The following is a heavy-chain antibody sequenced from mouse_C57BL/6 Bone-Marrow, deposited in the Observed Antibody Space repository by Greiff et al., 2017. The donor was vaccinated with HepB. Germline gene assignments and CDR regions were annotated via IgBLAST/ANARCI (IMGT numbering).Heavy chain of an antibody. CDR1: GFTFSDYG. CDR3: ARGAYYSNRYAMDY. J-gene: IGHJ4*01. D-gene: IGHD2-5*01. V-gene: IGHV5-17*01. Sequence: EVKLMESGGGLVKPGGSLKLSCAASGFTFSDYGMHWVRQAPEKGLGWVAYISSGSSTIYYADTVKGRFTISRDNAKNTLVLQMTSLRSEDTAMYYCARGAYYSNRYAMDYWGQGTSVTVSS. CDR2: ISSGSSTI.